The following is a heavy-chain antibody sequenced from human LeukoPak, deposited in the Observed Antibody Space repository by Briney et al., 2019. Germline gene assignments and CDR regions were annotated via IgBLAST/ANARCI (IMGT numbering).Heavy chain of an antibody. J-gene: IGHJ5*02. CDR2: ISSSGSSI. D-gene: IGHD6-13*01. CDR3: ARAHIAAAGWDDNWFDP. Sequence: GGSLRLSCAASGFTFSSYSMNWVRQAPGKGLEWVSYISSSGSSIYYADSVKGRFTISRDNAKNSLYLQMNSLRAEDTAVYYCARAHIAAAGWDDNWFDPWGQGTLVTVSS. CDR1: GFTFSSYS. V-gene: IGHV3-48*04.